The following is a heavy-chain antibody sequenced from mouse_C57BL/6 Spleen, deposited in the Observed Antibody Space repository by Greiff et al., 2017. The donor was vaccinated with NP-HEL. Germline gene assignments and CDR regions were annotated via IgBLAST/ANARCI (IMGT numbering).Heavy chain of an antibody. D-gene: IGHD1-1*01. CDR3: ARSRFITTVVATGDY. CDR1: GYTFTSSW. CDR2: INPSNGGT. J-gene: IGHJ4*01. Sequence: QVQLQQPGTELVKPGASVKLSCKASGYTFTSSWMHWVKQRPGQGLEWIGNINPSNGGTNYNEKFKSKATLTVDKSSSTAYMQLSSLTSEDSAVYYCARSRFITTVVATGDYWGQGTSVTVSS. V-gene: IGHV1-53*01.